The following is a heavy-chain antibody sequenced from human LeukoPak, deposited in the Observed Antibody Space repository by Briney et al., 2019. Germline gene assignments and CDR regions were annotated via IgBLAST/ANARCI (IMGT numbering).Heavy chain of an antibody. CDR3: ARDWRHRDYGSGSLDY. V-gene: IGHV3-48*03. Sequence: GGSLRLSCVASGFTFSSYEMTWVRQAPGKGLEWVSYISNSGSTMYYADSVKGRFTISRDNAKNSLYLQMNSLRAEDTAVYYCARDWRHRDYGSGSLDYWGQGALATVSS. CDR1: GFTFSSYE. CDR2: ISNSGSTM. J-gene: IGHJ4*02. D-gene: IGHD3-10*01.